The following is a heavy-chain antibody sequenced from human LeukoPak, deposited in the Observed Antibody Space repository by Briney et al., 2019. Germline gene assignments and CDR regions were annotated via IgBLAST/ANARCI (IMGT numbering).Heavy chain of an antibody. CDR3: ARVSCSGGSCPFGSWLDP. J-gene: IGHJ5*02. CDR1: GGSITSSSYY. CDR2: IYYSGST. Sequence: SETLSLTCTVSGGSITSSSYYWGWIRQPPGKGLEWIGSIYYSGSTYYNPSLKSRITISVDTSKNQFSLKLNSVTAADTAVYYCARVSCSGGSCPFGSWLDPWGQGTLVTVSS. V-gene: IGHV4-39*01. D-gene: IGHD2-15*01.